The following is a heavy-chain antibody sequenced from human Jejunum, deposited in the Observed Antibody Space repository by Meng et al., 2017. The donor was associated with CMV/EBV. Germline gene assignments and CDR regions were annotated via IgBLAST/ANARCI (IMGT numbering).Heavy chain of an antibody. CDR1: GVSSSSSYHY. Sequence: QPAERGPGLVKPSEPLSLSCTVSGVSSSSSYHYWAWVRQSPGKGLEWIGSISHSGATYYTPSLTSRLTMSVDTSKNQFSLKLNSVTAADTAVYYCARDFRDSSVSIDYFNYWGQGILVTVSS. D-gene: IGHD3-22*01. V-gene: IGHV4-39*07. CDR2: ISHSGAT. CDR3: ARDFRDSSVSIDYFNY. J-gene: IGHJ4*02.